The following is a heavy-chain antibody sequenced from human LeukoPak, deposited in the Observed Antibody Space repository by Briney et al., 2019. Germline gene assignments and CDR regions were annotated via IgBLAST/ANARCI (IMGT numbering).Heavy chain of an antibody. Sequence: PGGSLRLSCATSGFSFSNYAMSWVRQAPGKGLEWVSRINTDGRNTGYADSVKGRFTISRDNAKNTLYLQMTILTAEDTAVYYCARVGKSGSYYYFDYWGQGTLVTVSS. CDR1: GFSFSNYA. CDR2: INTDGRNT. J-gene: IGHJ4*02. V-gene: IGHV3-74*01. D-gene: IGHD1-26*01. CDR3: ARVGKSGSYYYFDY.